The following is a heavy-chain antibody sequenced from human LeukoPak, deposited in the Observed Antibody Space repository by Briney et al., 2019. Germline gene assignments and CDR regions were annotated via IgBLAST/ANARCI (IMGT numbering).Heavy chain of an antibody. CDR1: GFTFGDYG. D-gene: IGHD3-9*01. J-gene: IGHJ4*02. V-gene: IGHV3-49*04. CDR2: IRSKAYGGTT. CDR3: TRDGYYNGCYDY. Sequence: GGSLILSCTASGFTFGDYGMNWVRQAPGKGLEWVGVIRSKAYGGTTEYAASVKGRFIIARDHSKSIAYLQMNSLKSEDTAVYYCTRDGYYNGCYDYWGQGTLVTVSS.